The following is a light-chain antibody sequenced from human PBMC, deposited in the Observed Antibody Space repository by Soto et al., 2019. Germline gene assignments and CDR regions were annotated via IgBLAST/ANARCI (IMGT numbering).Light chain of an antibody. V-gene: IGKV3-15*01. CDR1: QSISDT. CDR3: QQYDNWLWT. J-gene: IGKJ1*01. Sequence: VSLSVAALSLSPEGSTSRSCRDSQSISDTLAWYQQKPGQAPRLLIHGASTRATGFPARFSGSGSGTDFTLTISSLQSEDFAIYYSQQYDNWLWTFGQGTKVDIK. CDR2: GAS.